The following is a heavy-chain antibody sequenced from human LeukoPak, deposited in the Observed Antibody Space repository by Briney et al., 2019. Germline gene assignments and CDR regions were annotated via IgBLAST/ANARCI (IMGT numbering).Heavy chain of an antibody. CDR3: ARGRKGIQLWLKGGSGYFDY. Sequence: PSETLSLTCAVYGGSFSGYYWSWIRQPPGKGLEWIGEINHSGSTNYNPSLKSRVTISVDTSKNQFSLKLSSVTAADTAVYYCARGRKGIQLWLKGGSGYFDYWGQGTLVTVSS. CDR2: INHSGST. J-gene: IGHJ4*02. V-gene: IGHV4-34*01. D-gene: IGHD5-18*01. CDR1: GGSFSGYY.